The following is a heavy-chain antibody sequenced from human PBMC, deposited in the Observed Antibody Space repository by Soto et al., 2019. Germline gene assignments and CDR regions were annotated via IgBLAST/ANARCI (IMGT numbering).Heavy chain of an antibody. Sequence: ALVKVSCKTSGYTFTSYDINWVRQATGQGLEWMGWMNPKSGNTGYVQKFQGRVTMTMDTSISTSYMELNSLRSEDTAVYYCARAAASLDPWGQGTLVTVSS. J-gene: IGHJ5*02. D-gene: IGHD6-25*01. CDR1: GYTFTSYD. CDR3: ARAAASLDP. V-gene: IGHV1-8*01. CDR2: MNPKSGNT.